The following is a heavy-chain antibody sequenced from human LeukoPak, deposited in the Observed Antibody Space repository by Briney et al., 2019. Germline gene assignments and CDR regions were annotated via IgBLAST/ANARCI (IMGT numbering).Heavy chain of an antibody. CDR1: GYTFTSYY. CDR3: ARAEWSLGGHDAFDI. CDR2: INPTGGST. J-gene: IGHJ3*02. Sequence: ASVKVSCKASGYTFTSYYIHWVRQAPGQGLEWMGIINPTGGSTIYAQRFQGRVTMTRDKSTSSVYMDLSTMTSEDTVVYYCARAEWSLGGHDAFDIWGQGTMVTVSS. V-gene: IGHV1-46*01. D-gene: IGHD3-3*01.